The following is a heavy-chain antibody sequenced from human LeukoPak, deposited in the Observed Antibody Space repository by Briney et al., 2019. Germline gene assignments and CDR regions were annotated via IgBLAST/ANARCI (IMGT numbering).Heavy chain of an antibody. Sequence: ASVNVSCKASGYTFTGYNMHWVRQAPGQGLEWMGWINPNSGGTNYAQKFQGRVTMTRDTSIRTAYMELSRLRSDDTAVYYCAREVPYCSSTSCLLFDYWGQGTLVTVSS. J-gene: IGHJ4*02. D-gene: IGHD2-2*01. CDR2: INPNSGGT. CDR3: AREVPYCSSTSCLLFDY. CDR1: GYTFTGYN. V-gene: IGHV1-2*02.